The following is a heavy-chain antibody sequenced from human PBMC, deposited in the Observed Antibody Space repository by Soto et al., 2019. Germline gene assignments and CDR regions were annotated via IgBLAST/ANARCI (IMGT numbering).Heavy chain of an antibody. CDR1: GYTFTSYG. V-gene: IGHV1-18*04. D-gene: IGHD3-22*01. J-gene: IGHJ5*02. Sequence: SSVKVCCKASGYTFTSYGINWVRQAPGQEIEWMGWINAYNGNTNYAQKFQGRVTMTTDTSTSTAYMELRSLRSDDTAVYYCARDTVVVISSRTQYNRFDPWGQRSLVTVSS. CDR3: ARDTVVVISSRTQYNRFDP. CDR2: INAYNGNT.